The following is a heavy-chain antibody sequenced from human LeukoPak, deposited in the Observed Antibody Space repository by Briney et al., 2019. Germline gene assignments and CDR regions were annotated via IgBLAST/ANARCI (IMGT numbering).Heavy chain of an antibody. V-gene: IGHV5-51*01. J-gene: IGHJ4*02. D-gene: IGHD1-26*01. CDR2: IYPGDSAT. Sequence: GESLKISCKGSGYTFTRSWIGWVRQMPGKGLEWMGIIYPGDSATIYSPSFQGQVTFSADKSISTAYLQWSSLKASDTAMYYCAIKGGSYYFDYWGQGTLVTVSS. CDR3: AIKGGSYYFDY. CDR1: GYTFTRSW.